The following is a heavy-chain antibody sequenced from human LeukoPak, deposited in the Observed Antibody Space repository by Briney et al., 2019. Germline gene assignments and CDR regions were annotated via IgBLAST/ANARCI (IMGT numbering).Heavy chain of an antibody. CDR3: ARKPYGSGRFDY. CDR1: GGSISSSGYY. V-gene: IGHV4-39*01. D-gene: IGHD3-10*01. Sequence: ASETLSLTCTVSGGSISSSGYYWGWIRQPPGEGLEWIGNIYYSGSTSYSPSLKSRVTISVDTSKDQFSLKLNSVTAADTAVYYCARKPYGSGRFDYWGQGTLVTVSS. J-gene: IGHJ4*02. CDR2: IYYSGST.